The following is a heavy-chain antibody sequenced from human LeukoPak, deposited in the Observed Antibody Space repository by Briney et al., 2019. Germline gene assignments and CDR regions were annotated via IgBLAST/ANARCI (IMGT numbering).Heavy chain of an antibody. Sequence: GGSLRLSCVASGFSFSDYYMTWIRQAPGKGLEWLSYIDTGSSVYYADSVKGRLTVSRDNAKNSLYLQLKSLRAEDTAVYYCASEGYSGSYFEYWGQGTLVTVSS. CDR2: IDTGSSV. CDR1: GFSFSDYY. D-gene: IGHD1-26*01. CDR3: ASEGYSGSYFEY. V-gene: IGHV3-11*01. J-gene: IGHJ4*02.